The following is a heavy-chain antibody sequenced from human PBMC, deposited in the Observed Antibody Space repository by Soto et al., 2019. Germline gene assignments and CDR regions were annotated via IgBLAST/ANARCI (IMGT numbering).Heavy chain of an antibody. CDR3: ARGSIAARRVDY. J-gene: IGHJ4*02. Sequence: QVQLQQWGAGLLKPSETLSLTCAVYGGSFSGYYWSWIRQPPGKGLEWIGEINHSGSTNYNPSLKSRVTISVDTSKNQFSLKLSSVTAADTAVYYCARGSIAARRVDYWGQGTMVTVSS. V-gene: IGHV4-34*01. D-gene: IGHD6-6*01. CDR2: INHSGST. CDR1: GGSFSGYY.